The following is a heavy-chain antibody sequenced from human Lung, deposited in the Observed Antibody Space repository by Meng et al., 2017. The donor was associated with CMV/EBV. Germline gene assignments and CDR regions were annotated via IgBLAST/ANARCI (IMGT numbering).Heavy chain of an antibody. V-gene: IGHV1-46*01. CDR1: GTTVTNYY. J-gene: IGHJ4*02. CDR3: ARGDGGNGSDY. Sequence: VQLVESGAGVKRPGSSVKVSCNASGTTVTNYYMHWVRQAPGQGLEWMGVINPSGGSTNYAQKFQGRITMIRDTSTSTVYMELSSLRSEDTAVYYCARGDGGNGSDYWGQGTLVTVS. D-gene: IGHD4-23*01. CDR2: INPSGGST.